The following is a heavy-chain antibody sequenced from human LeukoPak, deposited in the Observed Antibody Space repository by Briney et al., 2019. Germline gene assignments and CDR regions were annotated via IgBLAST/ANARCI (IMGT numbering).Heavy chain of an antibody. CDR1: GFSVSSYS. CDR3: AKPVSSSSELDY. CDR2: INSGGSST. J-gene: IGHJ4*02. V-gene: IGHV3-74*01. Sequence: GGSLRLSCAASGFSVSSYSMHWVRQPPGKGLVWVSRINSGGSSTYYADSVKGRFTISRDNAKNTLYLQMNSLRADDTAVYCCAKPVSSSSELDYWGQGILVTVSS. D-gene: IGHD6-6*01.